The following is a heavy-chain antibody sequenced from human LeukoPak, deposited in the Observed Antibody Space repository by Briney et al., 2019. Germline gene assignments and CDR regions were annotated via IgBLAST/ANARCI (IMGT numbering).Heavy chain of an antibody. D-gene: IGHD5-24*01. Sequence: PSETLSLTCTVSGGSISSYYWSWIRQPPGKGLEWIGRIYPSGSTSYNPSLKSRVTVSIDTSKNQFSLKLSSVTAADTAVYYCARGRRDDYNVDAFDIWGQGTVVTVSS. CDR1: GGSISSYY. CDR2: IYPSGST. CDR3: ARGRRDDYNVDAFDI. V-gene: IGHV4-4*08. J-gene: IGHJ3*02.